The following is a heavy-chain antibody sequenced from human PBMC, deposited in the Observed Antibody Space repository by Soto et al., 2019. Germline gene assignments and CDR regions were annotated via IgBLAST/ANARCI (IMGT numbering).Heavy chain of an antibody. V-gene: IGHV3-23*01. J-gene: IGHJ6*04. CDR1: GFTFSSYA. Sequence: EVQLLESGGGLVQPGGSLRLSCAASGFTFSSYAMSWVRQAPGKGLEWVSAISGSGGSTYYADSVKGRFTISRDNSKNTLYLQMNSLRAEDTAVYYCAKGGADIVVVPAARTDVWGKGTTVTVSS. D-gene: IGHD2-2*01. CDR3: AKGGADIVVVPAARTDV. CDR2: ISGSGGST.